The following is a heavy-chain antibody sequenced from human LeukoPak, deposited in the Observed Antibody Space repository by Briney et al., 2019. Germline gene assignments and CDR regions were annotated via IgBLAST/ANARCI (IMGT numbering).Heavy chain of an antibody. D-gene: IGHD3-10*01. J-gene: IGHJ4*02. CDR1: GGSISSYY. Sequence: SETLSLTCTVSGGSISSYYWSWIRQPAGKGLEWIGRIYTSGTTNYNPSLKSRVTMSVDTSKNQFSLKLSSVTAADTAVYYCARDPILWFGELFSPQGYFDYWGQGTLVTVSS. CDR2: IYTSGTT. CDR3: ARDPILWFGELFSPQGYFDY. V-gene: IGHV4-4*07.